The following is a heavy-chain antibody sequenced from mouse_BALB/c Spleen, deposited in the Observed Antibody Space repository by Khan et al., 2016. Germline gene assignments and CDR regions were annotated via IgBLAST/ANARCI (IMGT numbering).Heavy chain of an antibody. Sequence: QVQLKESGAELMKPGASVKISCKATGYTFSRYWIEWVKERPGHGLAWIGEILPGTGSTNYNEKLKGKATFTAETSSNTAYIQLSSLTSEDSAVYYCASGAYWGRGTLVTVSA. CDR2: ILPGTGST. J-gene: IGHJ3*01. CDR1: GYTFSRYW. CDR3: ASGAY. V-gene: IGHV1-9*01.